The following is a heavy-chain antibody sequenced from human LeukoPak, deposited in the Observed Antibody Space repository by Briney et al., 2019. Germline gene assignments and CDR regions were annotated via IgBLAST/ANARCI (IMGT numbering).Heavy chain of an antibody. D-gene: IGHD1-26*01. CDR2: ISGSGGSI. V-gene: IGHV3-23*01. Sequence: QSGGSLRTSSAAPGFTLSSYAMSWVRQAPGKGLEWVSAISGSGGSIYYADSVKGRFTISRDNSKNTLYLQMNSLRAEDTAVYYCANGGSYEGGYYFDYWGQGTLVTVSS. CDR1: GFTLSSYA. CDR3: ANGGSYEGGYYFDY. J-gene: IGHJ4*02.